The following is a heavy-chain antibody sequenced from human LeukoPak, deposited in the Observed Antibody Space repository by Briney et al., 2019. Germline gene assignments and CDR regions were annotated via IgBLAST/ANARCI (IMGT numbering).Heavy chain of an antibody. CDR2: IYTSGST. CDR1: GGSISSYY. J-gene: IGHJ6*03. D-gene: IGHD1-26*01. V-gene: IGHV4-4*07. Sequence: PSETLSLTCTVSGGSISSYYWNWIRQPAGKGLEWIGRIYTSGSTNYNPSLKSRVTISVDTSKNQFSLKLSSVTAADTAVYYCARLHGSYYYYYYMDVWGKGTTVTVSS. CDR3: ARLHGSYYYYYYMDV.